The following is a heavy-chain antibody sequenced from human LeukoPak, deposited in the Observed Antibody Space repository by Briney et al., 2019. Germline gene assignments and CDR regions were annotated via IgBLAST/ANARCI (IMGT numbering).Heavy chain of an antibody. J-gene: IGHJ4*02. CDR3: ARFSGSSRLDY. CDR2: INPSSGGT. D-gene: IGHD1-26*01. V-gene: IGHV1-2*02. Sequence: ASVKVSCKASGYTFTGYYMHWVRQAPGQGLEWMGWINPSSGGTNYAQKFQGRVTMTRDTSISTAYMELSRLRSDDTAVYYCARFSGSSRLDYWGQGTLVTVSS. CDR1: GYTFTGYY.